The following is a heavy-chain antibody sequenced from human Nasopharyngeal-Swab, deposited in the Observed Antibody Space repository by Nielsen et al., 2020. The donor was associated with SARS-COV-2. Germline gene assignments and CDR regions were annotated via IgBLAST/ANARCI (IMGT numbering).Heavy chain of an antibody. D-gene: IGHD3-10*01. CDR1: GFTFSSYG. V-gene: IGHV3-33*01. CDR2: IWYDGSNK. CDR3: ARAWGTMGPAFDY. Sequence: GGSLRLSCAASGFTFSSYGMHWVRQAPGKGLEWVAVIWYDGSNKYYADSVKGRFTISRDNSKNTLYLQMNSLRAEDTAVYYCARAWGTMGPAFDYWGQGTLVTVSS. J-gene: IGHJ4*02.